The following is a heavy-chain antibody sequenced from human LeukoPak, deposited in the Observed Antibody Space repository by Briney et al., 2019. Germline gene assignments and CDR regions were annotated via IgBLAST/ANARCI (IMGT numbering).Heavy chain of an antibody. J-gene: IGHJ6*03. CDR3: ARVGYCGGDCYSWGPYYYYYYMDV. CDR2: IYYIGSS. CDR1: GVSISSYY. V-gene: IGHV4-59*01. D-gene: IGHD2-21*02. Sequence: SETLSLTCTVSGVSISSYYWTWIRQPPGKGLEWIGSIYYIGSSNYNPSLKSRVTISVDTSKNQFSLKLSSVTAADTAVYYCARVGYCGGDCYSWGPYYYYYYMDVWGKGTTVTVSS.